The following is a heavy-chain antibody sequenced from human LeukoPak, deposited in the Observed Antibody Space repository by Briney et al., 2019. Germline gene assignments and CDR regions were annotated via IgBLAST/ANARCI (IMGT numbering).Heavy chain of an antibody. V-gene: IGHV3-30*04. CDR1: GFTFSSYA. CDR3: AREYSYGLLDY. Sequence: GGSLRLSCAASGFTFSSYAMHWVRQAPGKGLEWVAVISYDGSNKYYADSVKGRFTISRDNSKNTLYLQMNSLRAEDTAVYYCAREYSYGLLDYWGQGTLVTVSS. D-gene: IGHD5-18*01. J-gene: IGHJ4*02. CDR2: ISYDGSNK.